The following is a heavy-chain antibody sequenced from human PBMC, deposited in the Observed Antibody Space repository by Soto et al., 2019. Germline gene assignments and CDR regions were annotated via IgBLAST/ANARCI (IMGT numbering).Heavy chain of an antibody. Sequence: QVQLQESGPGLVKPSQTLSLTCTVSGGSITSDKYYWSWIRQHPGKGLEWIGYIYYSGTTQYNPSLKSRVTISVDTSKNQFSLKLSSATAADTAVYYCARQLWLRGGFDPWGQGTLVTVSS. D-gene: IGHD5-18*01. V-gene: IGHV4-31*03. CDR1: GGSITSDKYY. CDR2: IYYSGTT. CDR3: ARQLWLRGGFDP. J-gene: IGHJ5*02.